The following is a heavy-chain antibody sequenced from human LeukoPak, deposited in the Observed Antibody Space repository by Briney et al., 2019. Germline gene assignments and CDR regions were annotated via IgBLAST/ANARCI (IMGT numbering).Heavy chain of an antibody. CDR1: GFTFSSYG. CDR2: ISYDGSNK. D-gene: IGHD4-23*01. Sequence: GGSLRLSCAASGFTFSSYGMHWVRQAPGKGLEWVAVISYDGSNKYYADSVKGRFTISRDNSKNTLYLQMNSLRAEDTAVYYCAKNSRPHYYYCYGMDVWGQGTTVTVSS. CDR3: AKNSRPHYYYCYGMDV. V-gene: IGHV3-30*18. J-gene: IGHJ6*02.